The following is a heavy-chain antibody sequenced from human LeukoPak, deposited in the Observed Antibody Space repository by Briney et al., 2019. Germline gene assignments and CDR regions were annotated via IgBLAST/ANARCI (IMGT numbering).Heavy chain of an antibody. J-gene: IGHJ5*02. V-gene: IGHV1-69*04. CDR1: GGTLSGYA. CDR3: ARGGLGYCSSTSCRNWFDP. CDR2: IIPVLGIA. Sequence: GASVKVSCKASGGTLSGYAISWVRQSPRQRGEWMGRIIPVLGIANYAQKFQGRVTITADKSTSTAYMELSSLRSEDTAVYYCARGGLGYCSSTSCRNWFDPWGQGTLVTVSS. D-gene: IGHD2-2*01.